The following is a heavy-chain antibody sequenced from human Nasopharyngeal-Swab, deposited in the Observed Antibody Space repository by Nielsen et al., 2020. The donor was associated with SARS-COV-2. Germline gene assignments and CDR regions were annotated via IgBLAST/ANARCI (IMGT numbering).Heavy chain of an antibody. CDR3: ASASGYSYGYVTLFDY. V-gene: IGHV4-34*01. CDR2: INHSGST. Sequence: SETLSLTCAVYGVSFSGYYWSWIRQPPGKGLEWIGEINHSGSTNYNPSLKSRVTISVDTSKNQFSLKLSSVTAADTAVYYCASASGYSYGYVTLFDYWGQGTLVTVSS. D-gene: IGHD5-18*01. CDR1: GVSFSGYY. J-gene: IGHJ4*02.